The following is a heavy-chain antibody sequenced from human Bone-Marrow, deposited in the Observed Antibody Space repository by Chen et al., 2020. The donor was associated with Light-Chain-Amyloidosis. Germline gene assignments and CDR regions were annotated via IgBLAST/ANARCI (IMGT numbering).Heavy chain of an antibody. Sequence: EVQLVESGGGLLQRGGSLRLSCAASGFAFSSYAMSWVRQAPGKGLEWVYTCSGSGGSGYFGGSGKGRLTISRDHSKNALFRQMNSLRAEDTAVYYCAKDISYDDILPGYPADAFDIWGQGTMVTVSS. CDR3: AKDISYDDILPGYPADAFDI. V-gene: IGHV3-23*04. CDR2: CSGSGGSG. CDR1: GFAFSSYA. J-gene: IGHJ3*02. D-gene: IGHD3-9*01.